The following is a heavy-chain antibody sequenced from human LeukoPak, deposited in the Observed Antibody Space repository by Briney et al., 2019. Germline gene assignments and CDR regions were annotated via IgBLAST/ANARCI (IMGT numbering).Heavy chain of an antibody. Sequence: SETLSLTCTVSGGSISSYYWSWIRQPPGKGLEWIGYIYYSGSTNYNPSLKSRVTISIDTSKNQFSLNLSSVTAADTAVYYCARQDYQVLFGAFDAWGQGAMVTVSS. CDR1: GGSISSYY. D-gene: IGHD2-2*01. CDR2: IYYSGST. J-gene: IGHJ3*01. CDR3: ARQDYQVLFGAFDA. V-gene: IGHV4-59*01.